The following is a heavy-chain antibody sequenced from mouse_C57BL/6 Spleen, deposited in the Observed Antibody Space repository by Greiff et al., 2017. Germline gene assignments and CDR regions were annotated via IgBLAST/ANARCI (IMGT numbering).Heavy chain of an antibody. CDR1: GYTFTDYE. CDR2: IDPETGGT. Sequence: VQGVESGAELVRPGASVTLSCKASGYTFTDYEMHWVKQTPVHGLEWIGAIDPETGGTAYNQKFKGKAILTADKSSSTAYMELRSLTSEDSAVYYCTRSGTGGFAYWGQGTLGTVSA. V-gene: IGHV1-15*01. D-gene: IGHD2-14*01. J-gene: IGHJ3*01. CDR3: TRSGTGGFAY.